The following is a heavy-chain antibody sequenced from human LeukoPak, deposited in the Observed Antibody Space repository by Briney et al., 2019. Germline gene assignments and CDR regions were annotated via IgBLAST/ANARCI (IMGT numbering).Heavy chain of an antibody. V-gene: IGHV1-18*01. CDR2: ISAYNGNT. J-gene: IGHJ3*02. CDR3: AREGVYSSSLDAFDI. Sequence: ASVKVSCKASGYTFTSFGISWVRQAPGQGLEWMGWISAYNGNTNYAQKLQGRVTMTTDTSTSTAYMELRSLRSDDTAVYYCAREGVYSSSLDAFDIWGQGTMVTVSS. CDR1: GYTFTSFG. D-gene: IGHD6-13*01.